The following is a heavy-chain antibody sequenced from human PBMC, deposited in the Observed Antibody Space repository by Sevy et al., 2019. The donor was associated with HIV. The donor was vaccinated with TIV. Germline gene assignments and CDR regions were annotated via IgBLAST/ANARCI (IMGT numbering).Heavy chain of an antibody. V-gene: IGHV3-7*01. CDR3: VREEDYYGSGSPFDY. CDR2: RKQDGSEK. D-gene: IGHD3-10*01. Sequence: GGSLRLSCAASGFTFSSYWMSWVRQAPGKGLEWVANRKQDGSEKYYVDSVKGRFTISRDNAKNSLYLQMNSLRAEDTAVYYCVREEDYYGSGSPFDYWGQGTLVTVSS. CDR1: GFTFSSYW. J-gene: IGHJ4*02.